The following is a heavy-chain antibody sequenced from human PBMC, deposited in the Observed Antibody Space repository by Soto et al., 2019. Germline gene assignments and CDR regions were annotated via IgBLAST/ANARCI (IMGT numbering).Heavy chain of an antibody. CDR1: GFTFSSYG. D-gene: IGHD1-26*01. CDR3: ARDLPAYVGATTDSYYFDY. V-gene: IGHV3-21*04. CDR2: ISSSSSYI. J-gene: IGHJ4*02. Sequence: GGSLRLSCVGSGFTFSSYGMNWVRQAPGKGLEWVSSISSSSSYIYYADSVKGRFTISRDNAKNSLYLQMNSLRAEDTAVYYCARDLPAYVGATTDSYYFDYWGQGTLVTVSS.